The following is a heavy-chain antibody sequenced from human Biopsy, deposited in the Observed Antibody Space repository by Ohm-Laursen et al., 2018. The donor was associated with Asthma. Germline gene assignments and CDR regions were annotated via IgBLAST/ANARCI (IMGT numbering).Heavy chain of an antibody. D-gene: IGHD6-19*01. Sequence: SVTLSFTCSVYGGSISCFYWSRIRQSTEKGLEWMGYVYWTGSTNYNPFLKSRITMSEDTSKNRMFLELTSVTDADTAIYYCVRAVRNEQWLAPFDYWGQGKPVTVSS. CDR1: GGSISCFY. V-gene: IGHV4-59*07. CDR3: VRAVRNEQWLAPFDY. CDR2: VYWTGST. J-gene: IGHJ4*02.